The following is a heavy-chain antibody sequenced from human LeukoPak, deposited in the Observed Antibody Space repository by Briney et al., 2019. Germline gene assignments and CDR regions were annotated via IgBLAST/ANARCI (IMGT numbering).Heavy chain of an antibody. D-gene: IGHD6-19*01. CDR2: INPNSGGT. J-gene: IGHJ4*02. Sequence: GASVKVSCKASGYTFTGYYMHWERQAPGQGLEWMGCINPNSGGTNYAQKFQGRVTMTRDTSISTAYMELSRLRSDDTAVYYCARDIRRGYSSGFDCWGQGTLVTVSS. V-gene: IGHV1-2*02. CDR1: GYTFTGYY. CDR3: ARDIRRGYSSGFDC.